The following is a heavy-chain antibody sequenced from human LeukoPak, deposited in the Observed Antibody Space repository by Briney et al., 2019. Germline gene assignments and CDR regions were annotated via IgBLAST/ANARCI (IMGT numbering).Heavy chain of an antibody. Sequence: ASVKVSCKTSGYTFTGYYMHWVRQAPGQGLEWMGWISPNSGDTNYAQKFQGRVTMTRDTSISTAYMELNRLRSDDTAVYYCTKDLRYSSSWSSGWFDPWGQGTLVTVSS. V-gene: IGHV1-2*02. D-gene: IGHD6-13*01. CDR2: ISPNSGDT. CDR1: GYTFTGYY. J-gene: IGHJ5*02. CDR3: TKDLRYSSSWSSGWFDP.